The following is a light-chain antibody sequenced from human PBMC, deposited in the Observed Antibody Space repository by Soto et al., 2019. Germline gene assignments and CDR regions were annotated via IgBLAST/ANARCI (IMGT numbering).Light chain of an antibody. J-gene: IGKJ1*01. Sequence: EIVLTQSPGTVSLSPGGRATLSCRSSQSVSSSRLAWYRQKPGQAPRLLIYGASSRATGIPDRFSGSGSGTEFTLTISRLEPEDFAVYYCQQYGSSSWTFGQGTKVDIK. CDR1: QSVSSSR. CDR3: QQYGSSSWT. CDR2: GAS. V-gene: IGKV3-20*01.